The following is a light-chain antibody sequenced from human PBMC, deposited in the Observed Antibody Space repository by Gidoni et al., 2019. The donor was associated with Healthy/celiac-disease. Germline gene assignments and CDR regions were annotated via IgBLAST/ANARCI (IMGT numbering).Light chain of an antibody. J-gene: IGKJ5*01. CDR3: QQYGSSSFA. CDR2: GAS. Sequence: DIVFTQSPGTLSLSPGERATLSCRASQSVSSSYLAWYQQKPGQAPRLLIYGASSRATGIPDRFSGSGSGTDFTLTISRLEPEDFAVYYCQQYGSSSFACGQGTRLEIK. V-gene: IGKV3-20*01. CDR1: QSVSSSY.